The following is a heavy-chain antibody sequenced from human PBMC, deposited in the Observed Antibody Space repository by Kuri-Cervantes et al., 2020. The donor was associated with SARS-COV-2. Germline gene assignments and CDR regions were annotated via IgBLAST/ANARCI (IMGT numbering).Heavy chain of an antibody. J-gene: IGHJ5*02. Sequence: ASVKVSCKASGYTFTSYDINWVRQATGQGLEWMGGFDPEDGETIYAQKFQGRVTMTEDTSTDTAYMELSSLRSEDTAVYYCATARDIVVVPAASLETWGQGTLVTVSS. CDR3: ATARDIVVVPAASLET. D-gene: IGHD2-2*01. V-gene: IGHV1-24*01. CDR2: FDPEDGET. CDR1: GYTFTSYD.